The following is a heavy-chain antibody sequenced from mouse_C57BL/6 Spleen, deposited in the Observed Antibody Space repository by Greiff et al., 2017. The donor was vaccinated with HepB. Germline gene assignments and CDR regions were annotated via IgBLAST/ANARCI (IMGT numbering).Heavy chain of an antibody. J-gene: IGHJ1*03. CDR1: GYTFTSYW. Sequence: QVQLQQPGAELVRPGTSVKLSCKASGYTFTSYWMHWVKQRPGQGLEWIGVIDPSDSYTNYNQKFKGKATLTVDTSSSTAYMQLSSLTSEDSAVYSCARPHYYGSSYEYFDVWGTGTTVTVSS. V-gene: IGHV1-59*01. CDR3: ARPHYYGSSYEYFDV. CDR2: IDPSDSYT. D-gene: IGHD1-1*01.